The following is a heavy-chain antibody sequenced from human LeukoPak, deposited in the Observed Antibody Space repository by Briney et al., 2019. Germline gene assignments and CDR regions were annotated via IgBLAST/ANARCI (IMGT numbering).Heavy chain of an antibody. Sequence: GGSLRLSCAASGFIFSSYGMHWVRQAPGKGLEWVAVISYDGSNKYYADSVKGRFTISRENSKNTLYLQMNSLRAEDTAVCYCAKDLAIAARPTFDYWGQGTLVTVSS. CDR3: AKDLAIAARPTFDY. CDR2: ISYDGSNK. J-gene: IGHJ4*02. CDR1: GFIFSSYG. V-gene: IGHV3-30*18. D-gene: IGHD6-6*01.